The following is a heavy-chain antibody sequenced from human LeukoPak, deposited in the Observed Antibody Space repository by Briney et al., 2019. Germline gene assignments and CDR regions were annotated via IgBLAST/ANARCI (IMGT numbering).Heavy chain of an antibody. CDR1: GGTFSSYA. J-gene: IGHJ6*02. CDR2: IIPIFGTA. D-gene: IGHD4-17*01. CDR3: TRDRGADGDYVFYSAVYYYYYGMDV. V-gene: IGHV1-69*13. Sequence: SVKVSCKASGGTFSSYAISWVRQAPGQGLEWMGGIIPIFGTANYAQKFQGRVTITADESTSTAYMELSSLRSEDTAVYYCTRDRGADGDYVFYSAVYYYYYGMDVWGQGTTVTVSS.